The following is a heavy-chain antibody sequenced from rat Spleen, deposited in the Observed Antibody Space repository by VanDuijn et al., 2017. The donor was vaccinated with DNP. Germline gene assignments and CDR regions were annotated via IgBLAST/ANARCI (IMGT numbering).Heavy chain of an antibody. CDR1: GFSLTSYG. Sequence: QVQLKESGPGLVQPSQTLSLTCTVSGFSLTSYGVSWVRQPPGKGLEWIAAISSGGSTYYNSVFKSRLSISRDTSKSQVFLKRNSLQTEDSAIFYCARYGEYTALDVWGQGTSVTVSS. CDR2: ISSGGST. V-gene: IGHV2S12*01. J-gene: IGHJ4*01. CDR3: ARYGEYTALDV. D-gene: IGHD1-11*01.